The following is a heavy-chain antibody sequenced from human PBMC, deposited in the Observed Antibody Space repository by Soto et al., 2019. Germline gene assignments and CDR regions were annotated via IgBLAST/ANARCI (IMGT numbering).Heavy chain of an antibody. Sequence: QVQLQESGPGLVKPSQTLSLTCTVSGGSISSGDYYWSWIRQHPGKGLEWIGYIYYSGSTYYNPSLKGRVTLSVDTSKNQFSLKRSSVTAADTAVYYGARWWSGSRQGFDPWGQGTLVTVSS. CDR2: IYYSGST. D-gene: IGHD3-3*01. J-gene: IGHJ5*02. CDR1: GGSISSGDYY. CDR3: ARWWSGSRQGFDP. V-gene: IGHV4-31*03.